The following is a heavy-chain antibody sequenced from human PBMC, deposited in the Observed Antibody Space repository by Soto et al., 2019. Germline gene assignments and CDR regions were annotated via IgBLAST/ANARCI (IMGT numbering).Heavy chain of an antibody. V-gene: IGHV1-18*01. D-gene: IGHD3-3*02. J-gene: IGHJ6*03. CDR2: ISAYNGNT. CDR3: ARAVSHFYSYYDMDV. Sequence: QVQLVQSGAEVKKPGASVKVSCKTSGYTFTGFDISWVRQAPGQGLEWMGWISAYNGNTNYAQKLQGRVTMTTDTPTSTAYMELRSLRSDDTAVYYCARAVSHFYSYYDMDVWGKGTTVTVSS. CDR1: GYTFTGFD.